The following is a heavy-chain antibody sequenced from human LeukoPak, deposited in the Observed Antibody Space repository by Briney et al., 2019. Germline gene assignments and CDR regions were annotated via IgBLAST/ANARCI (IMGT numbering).Heavy chain of an antibody. J-gene: IGHJ4*02. V-gene: IGHV1-2*02. CDR2: INPNSGGT. Sequence: APVKVSCKPSGYTFTGYYMHWVRQAPGQGLEGMGWINPNSGGTNYAQKFQGRVTMTRDTSISTAYMQLSRLRSDDTAVYYCARTLEGHYYGSGSYYPLGYWGQGTLVTVSS. D-gene: IGHD3-10*01. CDR3: ARTLEGHYYGSGSYYPLGY. CDR1: GYTFTGYY.